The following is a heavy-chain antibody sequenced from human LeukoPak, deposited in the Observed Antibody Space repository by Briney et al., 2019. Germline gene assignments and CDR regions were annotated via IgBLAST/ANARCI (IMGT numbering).Heavy chain of an antibody. Sequence: GESLKISCKGSGYSFTSYWIGWVRQMPGKGLQWMRVIYPGDSDTRYSPSFQGQVTISADKSISTAYLQWSSLKASDTAMYYCARPDLAAAAPEYFQHWGQGTLVTVSS. V-gene: IGHV5-51*01. CDR1: GYSFTSYW. J-gene: IGHJ1*01. D-gene: IGHD6-13*01. CDR3: ARPDLAAAAPEYFQH. CDR2: IYPGDSDT.